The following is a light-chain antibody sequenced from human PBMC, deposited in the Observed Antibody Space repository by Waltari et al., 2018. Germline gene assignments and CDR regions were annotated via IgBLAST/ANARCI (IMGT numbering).Light chain of an antibody. CDR1: QSIGSW. V-gene: IGKV1-5*03. J-gene: IGKJ2*01. Sequence: DIQMTQSPSTLSASVGDRVTITCRASQSIGSWLAWYQRKPGKAPKLLIYKASFLETGVPSRFSGSGSGTEFTLTISSLQPADFATYYCQHYDTYSYTFGQGTKLEIK. CDR2: KAS. CDR3: QHYDTYSYT.